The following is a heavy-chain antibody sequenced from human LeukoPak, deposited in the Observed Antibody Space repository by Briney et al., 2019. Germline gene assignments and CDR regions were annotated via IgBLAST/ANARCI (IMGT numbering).Heavy chain of an antibody. D-gene: IGHD6-19*01. J-gene: IGHJ4*02. Sequence: GGSLRLSCAASGFTFSSYSMNWVRQAPGKGLEWVSSISSSSSSYIYYADSVKGRFTISRDNSKNTLYLQMNSLRAEDTAVYYCAKDSRVGSGWYGYFDYWGQGTLVTVSS. V-gene: IGHV3-21*04. CDR1: GFTFSSYS. CDR3: AKDSRVGSGWYGYFDY. CDR2: ISSSSSSYI.